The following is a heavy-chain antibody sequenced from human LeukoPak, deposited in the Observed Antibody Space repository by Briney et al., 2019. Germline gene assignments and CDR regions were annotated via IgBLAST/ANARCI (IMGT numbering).Heavy chain of an antibody. J-gene: IGHJ4*02. CDR3: AKDIGDDYGDFVDY. V-gene: IGHV3-30*18. D-gene: IGHD4-17*01. CDR2: ISYDGSNK. CDR1: GFTFSSYG. Sequence: PGGSLRLSCAASGFTFSSYGMHWVRQAPGKGLEWVAVISYDGSNKYFADSVKGRFTISRDNSKNTLYLQMNSLRAEDTAVYYCAKDIGDDYGDFVDYWGQGTLVTVSS.